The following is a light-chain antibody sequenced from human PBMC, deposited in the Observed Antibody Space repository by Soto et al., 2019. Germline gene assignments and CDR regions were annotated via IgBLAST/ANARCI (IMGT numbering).Light chain of an antibody. J-gene: IGLJ1*01. Sequence: QSALTQPASVSGSPGQLITISCTGTSSDVGGYNYVSWYQQHPGKAPKLMIYEVSNRPSGVSNRFSGSKSGNTASLTISGLQAEDEADYYCSSYTSSSTFYVFGTGTKVTAL. CDR1: SSDVGGYNY. V-gene: IGLV2-14*01. CDR3: SSYTSSSTFYV. CDR2: EVS.